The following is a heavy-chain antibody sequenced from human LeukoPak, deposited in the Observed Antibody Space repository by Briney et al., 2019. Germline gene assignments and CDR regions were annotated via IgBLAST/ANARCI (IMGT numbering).Heavy chain of an antibody. CDR3: ARDNGAY. CDR1: GYTFTAYY. J-gene: IGHJ4*02. CDR2: SNPSSGDT. Sequence: ASVKVSCKASGYTFTAYYIHWVRQAPGQGLEWMGWSNPSSGDTTYAQKFQGRVTMTRDTSISTAYMEPSSLRSDDTTVYYCARDNGAYWGQGTLVTVSS. V-gene: IGHV1-2*02. D-gene: IGHD2-8*01.